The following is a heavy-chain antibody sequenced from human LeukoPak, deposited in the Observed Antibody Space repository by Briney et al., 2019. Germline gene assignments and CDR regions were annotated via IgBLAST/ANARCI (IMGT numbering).Heavy chain of an antibody. CDR3: ARTTEGYCRGRSCYSYYYYMDV. J-gene: IGHJ6*03. CDR2: IYYSVNT. CDR1: GGSISSGGYS. V-gene: IGHV4-30-4*07. Sequence: SETLSLTCAVSGGSISSGGYSWSWIRQPPGKGLEWIGYIYYSVNTYYSPSLKSRVTISVDTSKNQFSLKLSSVTAADTAVYYCARTTEGYCRGRSCYSYYYYMDVWGKGTTVTVSS. D-gene: IGHD2-15*01.